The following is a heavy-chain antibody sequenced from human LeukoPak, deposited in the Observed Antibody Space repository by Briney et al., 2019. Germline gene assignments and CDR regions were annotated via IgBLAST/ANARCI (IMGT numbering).Heavy chain of an antibody. CDR2: INTNTGNP. D-gene: IGHD2-15*01. Sequence: ASVKVSCKAPGYTFTSYAMNWVRQAPGQGLEWMGWINTNTGNPTYAQGFTGRFVFSLDTSVSTAYLQISSLKAEDTAVYYCARGYCSAGNCPPGGYWGQGTLVTVSS. CDR3: ARGYCSAGNCPPGGY. CDR1: GYTFTSYA. J-gene: IGHJ4*02. V-gene: IGHV7-4-1*02.